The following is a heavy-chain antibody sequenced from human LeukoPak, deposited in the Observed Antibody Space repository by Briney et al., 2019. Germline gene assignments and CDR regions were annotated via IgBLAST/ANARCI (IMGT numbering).Heavy chain of an antibody. CDR2: ISGSGGST. CDR1: GFTFSSYA. CDR3: ATRSTTGTSYYYYYYGMDV. Sequence: GGSLRLSCAASGFTFSSYAMSWVRQAPGKGLEWVPAISGSGGSTYYADSVKGRFTISRDNSKNTLYLQMNSLRAEDTAVYYCATRSTTGTSYYYYYYGMDVWGQGTTVTVSS. D-gene: IGHD1-1*01. V-gene: IGHV3-23*01. J-gene: IGHJ6*02.